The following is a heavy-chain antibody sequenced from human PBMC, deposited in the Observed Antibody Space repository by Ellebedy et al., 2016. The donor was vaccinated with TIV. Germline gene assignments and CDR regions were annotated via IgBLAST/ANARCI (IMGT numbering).Heavy chain of an antibody. V-gene: IGHV4-59*01. D-gene: IGHD6-19*01. Sequence: MPGGSLRLSCTVSGGSISSYYWSWIRQPPGKGLEWIGHSPYSGSTTYNPSLTSRVTMSVDTSKNRFFLNLTSVTTADTAVYFCARNPYGYASGWSPRDWRRGDRLPLCRFDSWGRGSLVTVSP. CDR1: GGSISSYY. CDR3: ARNPYGYASGWSPRDWRRGDRLPLCRFDS. J-gene: IGHJ4*02. CDR2: SPYSGST.